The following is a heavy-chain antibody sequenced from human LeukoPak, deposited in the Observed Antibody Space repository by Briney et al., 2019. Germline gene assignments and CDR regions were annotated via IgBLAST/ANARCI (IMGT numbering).Heavy chain of an antibody. CDR2: IYYSGST. CDR1: GGSISSGGYY. J-gene: IGHJ6*02. D-gene: IGHD3-10*01. V-gene: IGHV4-31*03. CDR3: ARGTNYMVRGPYGMDV. Sequence: PSETLSLTCTVSGGSISSGGYYWSWIRQHPGKGLEWIGYIYYSGSTYYNPSLKSRVTISVDTSKNQFSLKLSSVTAADTAVYYCARGTNYMVRGPYGMDVWGQGTTVTVSS.